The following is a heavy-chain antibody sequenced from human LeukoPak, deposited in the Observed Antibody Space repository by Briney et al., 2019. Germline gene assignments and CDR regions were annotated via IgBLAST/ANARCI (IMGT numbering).Heavy chain of an antibody. CDR1: GFTFSSYD. J-gene: IGHJ3*02. CDR3: ARTGDWSDAFDT. V-gene: IGHV3-13*01. CDR2: IGTAGDT. Sequence: GGSLRLSCAASGFTFSSYDMHWVRQATGKGLEWVSAIGTAGDTYYPGSVKGRFTISRENAKNSLYLQMNSLRAGDTAVYYCARTGDWSDAFDTWGQGTMVTVSS. D-gene: IGHD3/OR15-3a*01.